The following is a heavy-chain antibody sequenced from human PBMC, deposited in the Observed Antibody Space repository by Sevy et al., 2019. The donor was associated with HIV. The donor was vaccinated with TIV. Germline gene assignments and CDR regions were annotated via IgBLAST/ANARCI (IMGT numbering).Heavy chain of an antibody. V-gene: IGHV4-61*01. D-gene: IGHD3-22*01. CDR1: GGSVSSGSYY. Sequence: SETLSLTCTVSGGSVSSGSYYWSWIRQPPGKGLEWIGYIYYSGSTNYNPSLKSRVTISVDTSKNQFSLKLSSVTAAETAVYYCASLYDSSGYYPYYFDYWGQGTLVTVSS. CDR2: IYYSGST. CDR3: ASLYDSSGYYPYYFDY. J-gene: IGHJ4*02.